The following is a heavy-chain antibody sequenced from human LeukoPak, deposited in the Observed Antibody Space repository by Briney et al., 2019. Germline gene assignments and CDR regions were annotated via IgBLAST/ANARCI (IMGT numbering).Heavy chain of an antibody. CDR3: ATTDYGSGSYKSYYYYGMDV. J-gene: IGHJ6*02. CDR1: EYSFTSYD. CDR2: LNPNSGDT. D-gene: IGHD3-10*01. V-gene: IGHV1-8*01. Sequence: ASVKVSCKASEYSFTSYDINWVRQATGQGLEWMGWLNPNSGDTGYAQKFQGRLTMTRNTSISTAYLELSSLRSEDTAVYYCATTDYGSGSYKSYYYYGMDVWGQGTTVTVSS.